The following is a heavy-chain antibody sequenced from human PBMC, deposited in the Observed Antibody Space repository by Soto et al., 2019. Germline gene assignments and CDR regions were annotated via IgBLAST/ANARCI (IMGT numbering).Heavy chain of an antibody. V-gene: IGHV4-39*01. CDR2: IYYSGST. CDR3: ARHYGHHYCSSTSCDYYYYYMDV. J-gene: IGHJ6*03. CDR1: GGSISSSSYY. Sequence: SETLSLTCTVSGGSISSSSYYWGWIRQPPGKGLEWIGSIYYSGSTHYNPSLKSRVTISVDTSKNQFSLKLSSVTAADTAVYYCARHYGHHYCSSTSCDYYYYYMDVWGKGTTVTVSS. D-gene: IGHD2-2*01.